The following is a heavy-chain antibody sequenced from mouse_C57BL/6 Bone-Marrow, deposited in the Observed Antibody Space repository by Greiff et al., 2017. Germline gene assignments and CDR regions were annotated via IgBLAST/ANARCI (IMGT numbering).Heavy chain of an antibody. D-gene: IGHD1-1*01. CDR1: GFTFSDYG. CDR3: ARKLDGSSYETLYYFDY. Sequence: DVMLVESGGGLVKPGGSLKLSCAASGFTFSDYGMHWVRQAPEKGLEWVAYISSGSSTIYYADTVKGRFTISRDNAKDTLFLQMTSLRSEDTAMYYCARKLDGSSYETLYYFDYWGQGTTLTVSS. CDR2: ISSGSSTI. J-gene: IGHJ2*01. V-gene: IGHV5-17*01.